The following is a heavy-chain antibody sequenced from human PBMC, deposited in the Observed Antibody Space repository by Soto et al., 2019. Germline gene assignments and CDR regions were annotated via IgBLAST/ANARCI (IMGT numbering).Heavy chain of an antibody. J-gene: IGHJ4*02. CDR3: ARDPPHNYGSGSFLLFY. Sequence: ASVKVSCKASGYTFTSYAMHWLRQAPGQRLEWMGWINAGNGNTKYSQKFQGRVTITRDTSASTAYMELSSLRSEDTAVYYCARDPPHNYGSGSFLLFYWGQGTLVTVSS. CDR1: GYTFTSYA. V-gene: IGHV1-3*01. CDR2: INAGNGNT. D-gene: IGHD3-10*01.